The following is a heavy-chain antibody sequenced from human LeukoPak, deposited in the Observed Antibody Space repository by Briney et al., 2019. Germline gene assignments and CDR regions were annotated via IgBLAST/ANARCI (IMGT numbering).Heavy chain of an antibody. J-gene: IGHJ6*03. CDR1: GYTFTNYW. CDR2: IYPGDSDI. V-gene: IGHV5-51*01. Sequence: KPGESLKISCKGSGYTFTNYWIGWVRQMPGKGLQWMGIIYPGDSDIRYSPSFQGQVTISADKSITTAYLQWTSLKASDTAMYYCARQRNYYYYMDVWGKGTTVTVSS. CDR3: ARQRNYYYYMDV.